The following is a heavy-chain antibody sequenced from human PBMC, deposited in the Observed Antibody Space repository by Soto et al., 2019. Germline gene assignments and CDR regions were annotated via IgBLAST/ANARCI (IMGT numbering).Heavy chain of an antibody. CDR2: IYPGDSDT. D-gene: IGHD3-16*01. CDR3: ARQGSNGAYYYYGMDV. V-gene: IGHV5-51*01. CDR1: GYRFSSYW. J-gene: IGHJ6*02. Sequence: ESLKISCKGSGYRFSSYWIAWVRQMPGKGLEWMGIIYPGDSDTRYSPSFEGQVTISADKSNSTAYLQWSSLKASDTAMYYCARQGSNGAYYYYGMDVWGQGTTVTGSS.